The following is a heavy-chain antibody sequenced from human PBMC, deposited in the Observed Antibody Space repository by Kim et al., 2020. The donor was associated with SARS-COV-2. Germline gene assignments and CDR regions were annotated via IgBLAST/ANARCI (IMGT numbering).Heavy chain of an antibody. CDR1: GDSISSGSYC. Sequence: SETLSLTCTVSGDSISSGSYCWSWIRQPAGKGLEWVGRICTTGSTNYNPSLKSRVTILVDTSKNQFSLRLTSVTAADTAVYYCARGAYYDSSGSCDAFNMWGQGTMVTVSS. D-gene: IGHD3-22*01. CDR3: ARGAYYDSSGSCDAFNM. V-gene: IGHV4-61*02. CDR2: ICTTGST. J-gene: IGHJ3*02.